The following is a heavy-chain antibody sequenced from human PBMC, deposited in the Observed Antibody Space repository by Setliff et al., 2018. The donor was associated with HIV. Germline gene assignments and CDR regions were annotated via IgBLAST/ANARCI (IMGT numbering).Heavy chain of an antibody. V-gene: IGHV1-69*10. J-gene: IGHJ4*02. CDR2: IIPILGIA. CDR3: ARDYSPTFYYYDSSGTFDY. Sequence: GASVKVSCKASAYTFTSYYMHWVRQAPGQGLEWMGGIIPILGIANYAQKFQGRVTITADKSTSTAYMELSSLRSEDTAVYYCARDYSPTFYYYDSSGTFDYWGQGTLVTVSS. CDR1: AYTFTSYY. D-gene: IGHD3-22*01.